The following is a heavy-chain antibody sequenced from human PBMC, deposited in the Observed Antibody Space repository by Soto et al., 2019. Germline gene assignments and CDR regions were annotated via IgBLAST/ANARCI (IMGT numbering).Heavy chain of an antibody. Sequence: GGSLRLSCAASGFTFRSYSMNWVRQAPGKGLEWVANIKQDGSEKNYVDSVKGRFTISRDNAKNSLYLQMNSLRAEDTAVYFCYCGSTDYWGQGTLVTVSS. J-gene: IGHJ4*02. CDR1: GFTFRSYS. CDR3: YCGSTDY. CDR2: IKQDGSEK. D-gene: IGHD1-26*01. V-gene: IGHV3-7*01.